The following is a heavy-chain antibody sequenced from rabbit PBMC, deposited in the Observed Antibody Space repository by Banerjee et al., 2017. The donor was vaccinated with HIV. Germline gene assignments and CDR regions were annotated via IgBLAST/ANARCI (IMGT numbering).Heavy chain of an antibody. CDR3: ARAGGGYRQFDL. CDR2: IYTGDDDT. CDR1: GFDFSSSYW. Sequence: QEQLVEYGGDLVQPEGSLTLTCKASGFDFSSSYWICWIRQAPGKVLEWIGCIYTGDDDTNYATWAKGRFTISKTASTVDLRMTSLTAADTATYFCARAGGGYRQFDLWGPGTLVTVS. J-gene: IGHJ4*01. D-gene: IGHD8-1*01. V-gene: IGHV1S45*01.